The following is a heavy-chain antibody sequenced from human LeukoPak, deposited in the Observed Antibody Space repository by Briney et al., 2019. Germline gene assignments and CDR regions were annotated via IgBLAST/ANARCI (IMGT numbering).Heavy chain of an antibody. D-gene: IGHD5-12*01. J-gene: IGHJ4*02. V-gene: IGHV4-39*01. CDR3: ARRDIVATIDY. CDR2: IYYSGST. Sequence: PSETLSLTCTVSGGSIRSSSYYWGWIRQPPGKGLEWIGSIYYSGSTYYNPSLKSRLTISADTSKNQFSLKLSSVTAADTAVYYCARRDIVATIDYWGQGTLVTVSS. CDR1: GGSIRSSSYY.